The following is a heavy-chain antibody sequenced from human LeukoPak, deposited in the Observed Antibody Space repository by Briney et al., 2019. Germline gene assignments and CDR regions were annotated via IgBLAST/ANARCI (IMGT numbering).Heavy chain of an antibody. D-gene: IGHD3-10*01. J-gene: IGHJ6*03. Sequence: GGSLRLSCAASGFTFRDHTFHWVRQAPGKGLDWVSIISDGGSNTYYSDSVQGRLTVSRENSKNTLYLQMTGLRVEDTAVYYCAREVNYYFYMDVWGKGTTVTVS. CDR1: GFTFRDHT. CDR2: ISDGGSNT. V-gene: IGHV3-30*01. CDR3: AREVNYYFYMDV.